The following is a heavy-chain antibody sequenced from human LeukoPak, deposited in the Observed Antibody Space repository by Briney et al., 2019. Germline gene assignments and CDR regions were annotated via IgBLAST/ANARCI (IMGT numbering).Heavy chain of an antibody. V-gene: IGHV1-24*01. CDR1: GYTLTELS. D-gene: IGHD3-16*02. J-gene: IGHJ3*02. CDR2: FDPEDGET. Sequence: ASVKVSCKVSGYTLTELSMHWVRQAPGKGLECMGGFDPEDGETIYAQKFQGRVTMTEDTSTDTAYMELSSLRSEDTAVYYCATDTPSLPITFGGVIATLDAFDIWGQGTMVTVSS. CDR3: ATDTPSLPITFGGVIATLDAFDI.